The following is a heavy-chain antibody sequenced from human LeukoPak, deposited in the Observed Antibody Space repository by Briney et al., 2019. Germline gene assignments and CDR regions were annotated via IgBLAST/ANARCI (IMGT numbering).Heavy chain of an antibody. CDR3: ARHVSGRWELFFDS. J-gene: IGHJ4*02. CDR2: ISSSGSTI. CDR1: GFTFSSYE. V-gene: IGHV3-48*03. Sequence: PGGSLRLSCAASGFTFSSYEMNWVRQAPGKWLEWVSYISSSGSTIYYADSVKGQFTISRDNAKNSLYLQMNSLRAEDTAVYYCARHVSGRWELFFDSWGQGALVTVSS. D-gene: IGHD4-23*01.